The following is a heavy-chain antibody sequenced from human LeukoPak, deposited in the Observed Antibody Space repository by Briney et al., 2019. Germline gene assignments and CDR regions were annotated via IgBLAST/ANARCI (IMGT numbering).Heavy chain of an antibody. CDR3: ARDLGAVAGTNDY. CDR1: GFTFSNYG. J-gene: IGHJ4*02. CDR2: INTDGSTT. Sequence: PGGSLRLSCAASGFTFSNYGMNWVRQAPGKGLVWVSRINTDGSTTSYADSVKGRFTISRDNAKKTLYLQMNSLRAEDTAVYYCARDLGAVAGTNDYWGQGTLVTVSS. D-gene: IGHD6-19*01. V-gene: IGHV3-74*01.